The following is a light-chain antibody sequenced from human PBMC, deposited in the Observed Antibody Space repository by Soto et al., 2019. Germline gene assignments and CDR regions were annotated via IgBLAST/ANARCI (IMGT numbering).Light chain of an antibody. CDR1: QSVNLN. V-gene: IGKV3-15*01. Sequence: EIMMTQSPGTLSVSPGEGATLFCTASQSVNLNLPWYQQKPGQPPRLLLYGASTRATGIPVRFRGSGSGTEFTLPIRSLQSEDSAVYYYHQYNSWPRGTFGPGTKVEIK. J-gene: IGKJ3*01. CDR3: HQYNSWPRGT. CDR2: GAS.